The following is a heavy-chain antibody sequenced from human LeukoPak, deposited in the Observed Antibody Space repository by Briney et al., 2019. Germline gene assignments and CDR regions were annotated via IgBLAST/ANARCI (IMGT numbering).Heavy chain of an antibody. CDR1: GGSISTYY. D-gene: IGHD3-10*01. V-gene: IGHV4-59*01. CDR3: ASDYYGSGSFP. CDR2: IYYSGST. J-gene: IGHJ5*02. Sequence: SETLSLTCTVSGGSISTYYWSWIRQPPGKGLEWIGYIYYSGSTNYNPSLKSRVTISVDTSKNQFSLKLSSVTAADTAVYYCASDYYGSGSFPWGQGTLVTVSS.